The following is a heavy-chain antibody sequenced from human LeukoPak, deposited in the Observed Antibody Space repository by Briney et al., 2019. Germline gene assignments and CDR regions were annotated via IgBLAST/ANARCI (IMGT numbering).Heavy chain of an antibody. V-gene: IGHV3-23*01. CDR2: ISGSGGST. CDR3: AKGTAYYDILTGYYAYYYGMDV. J-gene: IGHJ6*02. D-gene: IGHD3-9*01. Sequence: GGSLRLSCAASGFTFSSYAMSWVRQAPGKGLEWVSAISGSGGSTYYADSVKGRFTISRDNSKNTLYLQMNSLRAEDTAVYYCAKGTAYYDILTGYYAYYYGMDVWGQGTTVTVS. CDR1: GFTFSSYA.